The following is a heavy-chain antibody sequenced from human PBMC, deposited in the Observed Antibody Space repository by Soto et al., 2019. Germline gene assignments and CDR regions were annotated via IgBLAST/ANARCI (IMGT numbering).Heavy chain of an antibody. CDR3: AKDTQALTVPNYYFDY. V-gene: IGHV3-30*18. D-gene: IGHD2-8*01. J-gene: IGHJ4*02. CDR1: GFTFSQYG. CDR2: ISFEGSRK. Sequence: QIQLVESGGGVVRPGGSLRLSCVASGFTFSQYGMHWLRQAPGKGLEWVAVISFEGSRKFYTDSVRGRFTISRDSSETAYLQMNSLRPEDTARYYCAKDTQALTVPNYYFDYWGQGTLVTVSS.